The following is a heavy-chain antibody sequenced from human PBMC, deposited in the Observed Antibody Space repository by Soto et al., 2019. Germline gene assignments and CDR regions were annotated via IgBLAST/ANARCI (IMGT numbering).Heavy chain of an antibody. CDR3: AKGGLNWGDY. J-gene: IGHJ4*02. CDR1: GGSISSFNW. Sequence: QVQLQESGPGLVKPSGTLSLTCTFSGGSISSFNWWRWVRQPPGKGLEWIGEISHSGTTSYNPSLKSRVAISVDKSKNQFSLNIKSVTAADTAVYYCAKGGLNWGDYWGQGTLVTVSS. D-gene: IGHD7-27*01. CDR2: ISHSGTT. V-gene: IGHV4-4*02.